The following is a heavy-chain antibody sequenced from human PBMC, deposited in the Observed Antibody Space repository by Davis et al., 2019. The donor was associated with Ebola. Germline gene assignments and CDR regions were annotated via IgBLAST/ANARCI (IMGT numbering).Heavy chain of an antibody. CDR2: IRSKANSYAT. J-gene: IGHJ4*02. CDR3: TRGYGDYEEYYFDY. Sequence: GESLKISCAASGFRFDDYAMHWVRQASGKGLEWVGRIRSKANSYATAYAASVKGRFTISRDDSKNTAYLQMNSLKTEDTAVYYCTRGYGDYEEYYFDYWGQGTLVTVSS. V-gene: IGHV3-73*01. CDR1: GFRFDDYA. D-gene: IGHD4-17*01.